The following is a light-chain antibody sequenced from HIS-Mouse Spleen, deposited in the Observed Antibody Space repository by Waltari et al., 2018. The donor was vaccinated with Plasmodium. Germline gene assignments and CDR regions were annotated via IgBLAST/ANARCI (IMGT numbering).Light chain of an antibody. CDR2: QDS. CDR1: KLGDKY. V-gene: IGLV3-1*01. Sequence: SYELTQPPSVSVSPGQTASITCSGDKLGDKYACWYQQKPGQSPVLVIYQDSKRPSGSQERFSGSNSGNTATLTISGTQAMDEADYYCQAWDSSTVVFGGGTKLTVL. J-gene: IGLJ2*01. CDR3: QAWDSSTVV.